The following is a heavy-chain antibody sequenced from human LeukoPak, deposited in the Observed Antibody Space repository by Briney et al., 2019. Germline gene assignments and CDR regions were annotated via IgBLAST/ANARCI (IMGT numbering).Heavy chain of an antibody. Sequence: QPGRSLRLSCDASGFTFDDHAMHWVRQAPGKGLEWVSGISWNSGSIGYADSVKGRFTISRDNAKNSLYLQMNSLRAEDTALYYCAKGTYYYDSSGYYYEDYWGQGTLVTVSS. D-gene: IGHD3-22*01. V-gene: IGHV3-9*01. CDR2: ISWNSGSI. CDR3: AKGTYYYDSSGYYYEDY. J-gene: IGHJ4*02. CDR1: GFTFDDHA.